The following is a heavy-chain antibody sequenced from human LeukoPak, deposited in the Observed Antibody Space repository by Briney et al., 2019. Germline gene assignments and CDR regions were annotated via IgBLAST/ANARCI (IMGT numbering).Heavy chain of an antibody. CDR3: AKDQGSGPFDY. CDR2: ISYDGSNK. V-gene: IGHV3-30*18. J-gene: IGHJ4*02. D-gene: IGHD2-15*01. Sequence: PGGSLRLSCAASRFTFSSYGMHWVRQAPGKGLEWVAVISYDGSNKYYADSVKGRFTISRDNSKNTLYLQMNSLRAEDTAVYYCAKDQGSGPFDYWGQGTLVTVSS. CDR1: RFTFSSYG.